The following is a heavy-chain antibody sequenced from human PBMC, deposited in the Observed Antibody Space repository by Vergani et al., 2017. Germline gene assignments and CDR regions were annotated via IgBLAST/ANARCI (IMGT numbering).Heavy chain of an antibody. Sequence: QVQLVQSGAEVKKPGASVKVSCKASGYTFTSYGISWVRQAPGQGLEWMGWISAYNGNTNYAQKLQGRVTMTTATSTSTAYMELRSLRSDDTAMYYCARPKQYCTNGVCYSPFDYWGQGTLVTVSS. CDR1: GYTFTSYG. CDR3: ARPKQYCTNGVCYSPFDY. V-gene: IGHV1-18*01. D-gene: IGHD2-8*01. J-gene: IGHJ4*02. CDR2: ISAYNGNT.